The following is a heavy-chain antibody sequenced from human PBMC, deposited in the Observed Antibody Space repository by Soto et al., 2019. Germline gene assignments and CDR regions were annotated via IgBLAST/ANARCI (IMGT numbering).Heavy chain of an antibody. V-gene: IGHV6-1*01. D-gene: IGHD4-17*01. CDR3: ARERYGDYGRGTFDV. CDR1: GDSVSNNSAA. Sequence: PSQTLSLTCAISGDSVSNNSAAWNCIRQSPSRGLEWLGRTYYRSKWYNDYAVSVKSRIIINPDTSKNQFSLQLNSVTPEDTAVYYCARERYGDYGRGTFDVWGQGTMVTVSS. CDR2: TYYRSKWYN. J-gene: IGHJ3*01.